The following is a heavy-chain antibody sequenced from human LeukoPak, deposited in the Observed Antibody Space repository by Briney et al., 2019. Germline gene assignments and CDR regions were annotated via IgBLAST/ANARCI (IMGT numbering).Heavy chain of an antibody. CDR2: IWYDGSAK. Sequence: GGSLRLSCAASGFTFSNYDMHWVRQPPGKGPEGVAVIWYDGSAKYYVDSVKGRFTISRDNSKNTLYLQMNRLRAEDTAVYYCARVRGYYFDYWGQGTLVTVSS. J-gene: IGHJ4*02. CDR1: GFTFSNYD. V-gene: IGHV3-33*01. CDR3: ARVRGYYFDY.